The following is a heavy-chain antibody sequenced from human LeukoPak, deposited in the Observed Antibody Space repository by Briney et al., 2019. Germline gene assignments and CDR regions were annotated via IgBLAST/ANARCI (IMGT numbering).Heavy chain of an antibody. D-gene: IGHD6-19*01. V-gene: IGHV3-23*01. J-gene: IGHJ4*02. CDR2: ISGGGGST. Sequence: QPGRSLRLSCAASGFTLRSYAMSWVRQAPGKGLEWVSGISGGGGSTYYADSVKGRFTISRDNSKSTLLLQMNSLGAEDTAVYYCARQPDDSSGWNNGQDFFDYWGQGTLVTVSS. CDR1: GFTLRSYA. CDR3: ARQPDDSSGWNNGQDFFDY.